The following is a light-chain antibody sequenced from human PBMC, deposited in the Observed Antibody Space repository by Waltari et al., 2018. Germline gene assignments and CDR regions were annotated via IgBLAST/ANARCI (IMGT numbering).Light chain of an antibody. V-gene: IGLV2-14*03. J-gene: IGLJ1*01. CDR1: SSDVGGYNF. CDR2: DVT. Sequence: QSALTQPASVSGSPGQSITIPCTGTSSDVGGYNFVAWYQQHPGKAPKLMIYDVTNRPSGVSNRCSGSKSGNTASLTISGLQAEDEADYYCSSYASSSAHYVFGSGTKVTVL. CDR3: SSYASSSAHYV.